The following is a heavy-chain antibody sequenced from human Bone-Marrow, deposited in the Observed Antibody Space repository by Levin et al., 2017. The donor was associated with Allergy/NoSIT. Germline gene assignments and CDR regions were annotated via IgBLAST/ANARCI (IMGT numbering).Heavy chain of an antibody. CDR3: TTIGPGQWLVPFDY. Sequence: LSLTCAASGFTFSNAWMSWVRQAPGKGLEWVGRIKSKTDGGTTDYAAPVKGRFTISRDDSKNTLYLQMNSLKTEDTAVYYCTTIGPGQWLVPFDYWGQGTLVTVSS. CDR2: IKSKTDGGTT. CDR1: GFTFSNAW. V-gene: IGHV3-15*01. J-gene: IGHJ4*02. D-gene: IGHD6-19*01.